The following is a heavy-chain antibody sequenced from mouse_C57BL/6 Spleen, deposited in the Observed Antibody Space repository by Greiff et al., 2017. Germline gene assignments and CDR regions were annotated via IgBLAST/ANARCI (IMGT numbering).Heavy chain of an antibody. V-gene: IGHV1-50*01. J-gene: IGHJ2*01. CDR3: ARWGGGDFDY. CDR2: IDPSVSYT. Sequence: QVQLQQPGAELVKPGASVKLSCKASGYTFTSYWMQWVKQRPGQGLEWIGEIDPSVSYTNYNQKFKGKATLTVDTSSSTAYMQLSSLTSEDSAVYYCARWGGGDFDYWGQGTTLTVSS. CDR1: GYTFTSYW.